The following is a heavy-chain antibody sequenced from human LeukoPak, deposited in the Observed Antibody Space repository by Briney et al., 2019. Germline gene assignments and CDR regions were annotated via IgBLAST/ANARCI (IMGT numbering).Heavy chain of an antibody. CDR3: ARVPRIEAGATGDWFDP. J-gene: IGHJ5*02. V-gene: IGHV4-39*07. CDR1: GGSISSSSYY. D-gene: IGHD6-13*01. Sequence: LETLSLTCTVSGGSISSSSYYWGWIRQPPGKGLEWIGSIYYSGSTYYNPSLKSRVTISVDTSKNQFFLNLRSVTAADTAVYYCARVPRIEAGATGDWFDPWGQGTVVTVSS. CDR2: IYYSGST.